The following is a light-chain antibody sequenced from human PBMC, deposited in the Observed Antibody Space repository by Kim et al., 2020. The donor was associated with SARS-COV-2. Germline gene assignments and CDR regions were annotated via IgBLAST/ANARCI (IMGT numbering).Light chain of an antibody. CDR1: QDITYW. CDR3: QQAGSLPLT. CDR2: AAS. J-gene: IGKJ4*01. V-gene: IGKV1-12*01. Sequence: ASGGDRIAITCRASQDITYWLAWYRQKPGKAPELLIYAASNLQSGAPSRFSGSGSGTDFTLTIDSLQPEDIAIYYCQQAGSLPLTFGGGTKVDIK.